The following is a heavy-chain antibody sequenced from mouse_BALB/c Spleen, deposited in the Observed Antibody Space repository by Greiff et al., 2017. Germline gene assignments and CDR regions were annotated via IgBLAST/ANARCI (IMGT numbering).Heavy chain of an antibody. D-gene: IGHD2-14*01. CDR3: ARAGYDGDYYAMDY. V-gene: IGHV2-6-7*01. J-gene: IGHJ4*01. CDR2: IWGDGST. CDR1: GFSLTGYG. Sequence: QVQLKESGPGLVAPSQSLSITCTVSGFSLTGYGVNWVRQPPGKGLEWLGMIWGDGSTDYNSALKSRLSISKDNSKSQVFLKMNSLQTDDTARYDCARAGYDGDYYAMDYWGQGTSVTVSS.